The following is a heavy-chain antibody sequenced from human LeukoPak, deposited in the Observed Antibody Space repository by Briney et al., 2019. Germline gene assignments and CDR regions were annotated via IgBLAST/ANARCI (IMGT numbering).Heavy chain of an antibody. J-gene: IGHJ5*02. D-gene: IGHD6-13*01. CDR3: ARDLSNIAAAGP. CDR1: GFTFSSYS. CDR2: ISSSSSYI. Sequence: GGSLRLSCAASGFTFSSYSMNWVRQAPGKGLEWVSSISSSSSYIYYADSVKGRFTISRDNAKNPLYLQMNSLRAEDTAVYYCARDLSNIAAAGPWGQGTLVTVSS. V-gene: IGHV3-21*01.